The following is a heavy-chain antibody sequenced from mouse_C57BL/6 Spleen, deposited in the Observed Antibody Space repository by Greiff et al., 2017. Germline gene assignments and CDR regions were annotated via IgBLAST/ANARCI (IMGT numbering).Heavy chain of an antibody. D-gene: IGHD2-12*01. CDR3: ARPYSNDGYAMDY. J-gene: IGHJ4*01. CDR2: ISSGSSTI. V-gene: IGHV5-17*01. CDR1: GFTFSDSG. Sequence: EVQVVESGGGLVKPGGSLKLSCAASGFTFSDSGMHWVRQAPEKGLEWVAYISSGSSTIYYADTVKGRFTISRDNAKNTLFLQMTSLRSEDTAMEYWARPYSNDGYAMDYWGQGTSVTVSS.